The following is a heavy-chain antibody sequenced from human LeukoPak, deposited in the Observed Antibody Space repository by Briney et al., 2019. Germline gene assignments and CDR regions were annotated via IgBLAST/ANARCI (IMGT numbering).Heavy chain of an antibody. CDR3: ARQYGSGSYYNARRDY. J-gene: IGHJ4*02. CDR1: GYTFTSHG. D-gene: IGHD3-10*01. Sequence: ASVKVSCKASGYTFTSHGISWVRQAPGQGLEWMGWISTYNGNTNYAQKLQGRVTMTTDTSTSTAYMELRSLRSDDTAVYYCARQYGSGSYYNARRDYWRQGTLVTVSS. CDR2: ISTYNGNT. V-gene: IGHV1-18*01.